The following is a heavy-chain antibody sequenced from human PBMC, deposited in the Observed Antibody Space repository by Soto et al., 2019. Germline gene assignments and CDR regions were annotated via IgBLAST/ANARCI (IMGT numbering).Heavy chain of an antibody. CDR1: GFTFTTYA. Sequence: EVQLLESGGGLVQPGGSLRLSCAASGFTFTTYAMTWVRQAPGKGLEWLSAINTAGTTYYADSVKGRFTISRDNAKNTLYLQMNGLRVEATAVYYCAKDWYEDSWGQGTLVTVSS. CDR3: AKDWYEDS. D-gene: IGHD6-13*01. V-gene: IGHV3-23*01. J-gene: IGHJ4*02. CDR2: INTAGTT.